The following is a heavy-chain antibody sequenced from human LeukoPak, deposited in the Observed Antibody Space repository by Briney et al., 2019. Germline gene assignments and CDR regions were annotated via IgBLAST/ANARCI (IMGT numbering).Heavy chain of an antibody. CDR3: ARQRKYSSGWYGRSLYYYYMDV. J-gene: IGHJ6*03. CDR1: GGSFSGYY. D-gene: IGHD6-19*01. Sequence: SETLSLTCAVYGGSFSGYYWSWIRQPPGKGLEWIGEINHSGSTNYNPSLKSRVTISVDTSKNQFSLKLSSVTAADTAVYYCARQRKYSSGWYGRSLYYYYMDVWGKGTTVTIS. CDR2: INHSGST. V-gene: IGHV4-34*01.